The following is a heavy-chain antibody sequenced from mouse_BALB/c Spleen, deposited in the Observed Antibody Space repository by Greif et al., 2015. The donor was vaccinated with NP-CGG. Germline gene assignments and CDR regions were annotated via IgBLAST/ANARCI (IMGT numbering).Heavy chain of an antibody. CDR3: ARDFHYYGSSYFDY. J-gene: IGHJ2*01. V-gene: IGHV5-17*02. CDR1: GFTFSSFG. CDR2: ISSGSSTI. D-gene: IGHD1-1*01. Sequence: EVQRVESGGGLVQPGGSRKLSCAASGFTFSSFGMHWVRQAPEKGLEWVAYISSGSSTIYYADTVKGRFTISRDNPKNTLFLQMTSLRSEDTAMYYCARDFHYYGSSYFDYWGQGTTLTVSS.